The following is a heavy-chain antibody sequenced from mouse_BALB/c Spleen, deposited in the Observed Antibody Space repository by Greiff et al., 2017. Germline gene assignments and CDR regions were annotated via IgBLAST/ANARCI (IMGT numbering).Heavy chain of an antibody. CDR1: GFTFSSFG. CDR3: AREEDEDYAMDY. CDR2: ISSGSSTI. J-gene: IGHJ4*01. Sequence: EVQRVESGGGLVQPGGSRKLSCAASGFTFSSFGMHWVRQAPEKGLEWVAYISSGSSTIYYADTVKGRFTISRDNPKNTLFLQMTSLSSEDTAMYYCAREEDEDYAMDYWGQGTSVTVSS. V-gene: IGHV5-17*02.